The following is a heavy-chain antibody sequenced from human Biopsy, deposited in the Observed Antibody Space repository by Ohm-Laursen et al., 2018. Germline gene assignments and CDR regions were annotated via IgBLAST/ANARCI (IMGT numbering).Heavy chain of an antibody. Sequence: GTLSLTCTVNGGSWDFHYWRWVRQSPGKGLEWTGEINRSGTTNYNPSLKSRVTISIDRSKNQFSVSLSAVTAADTAVYYCARGGGEIPTVLIPAAMDVWGRGTTVTVSS. CDR1: GGSWDFHY. V-gene: IGHV4-34*01. D-gene: IGHD3-16*01. CDR2: INRSGTT. J-gene: IGHJ6*02. CDR3: ARGGGEIPTVLIPAAMDV.